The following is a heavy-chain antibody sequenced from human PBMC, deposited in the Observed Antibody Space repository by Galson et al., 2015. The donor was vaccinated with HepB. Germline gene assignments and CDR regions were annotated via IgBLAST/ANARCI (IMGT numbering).Heavy chain of an antibody. V-gene: IGHV4-39*01. CDR3: ARLEAMAGTWAY. Sequence: ETLSLTCTISGGSITSTSHYWSWLRQPPGKGLEWIGSISHNDITYYNPSLKSRLTMFVDAPKNQFSLRLSSVTAADTAIYYCARLEAMAGTWAYWGQGTLVTVSS. CDR2: ISHNDIT. J-gene: IGHJ4*02. D-gene: IGHD6-19*01. CDR1: GGSITSTSHY.